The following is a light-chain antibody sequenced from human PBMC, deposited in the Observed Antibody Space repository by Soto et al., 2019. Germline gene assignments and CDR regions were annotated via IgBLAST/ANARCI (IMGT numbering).Light chain of an antibody. Sequence: QSALTQPASVSGSPGQSITISCTGTSSDVGSYNLVSWYQQHPGKAPKLMIYEVSKRPSGVSNRFSGSRSGNMASLTISGLQAEDEADYYCCSYAGSSTNVFGTGTKLTVL. J-gene: IGLJ1*01. V-gene: IGLV2-23*02. CDR2: EVS. CDR1: SSDVGSYNL. CDR3: CSYAGSSTNV.